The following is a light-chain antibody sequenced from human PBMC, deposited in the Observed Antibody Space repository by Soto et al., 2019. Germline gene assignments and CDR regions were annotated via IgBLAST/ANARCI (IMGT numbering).Light chain of an antibody. CDR1: QSIRRH. CDR2: GAS. J-gene: IGKJ3*01. Sequence: DIQMTQSPSSLSASVGDRVSITCRASQSIRRHLNWFQHKPGKAPKVLIYGASSLQGGVPSRFSGSGSGTDFTLTSKSLQPEDFATYYCQQSCSSPFTFGPGTKVDVK. V-gene: IGKV1-39*01. CDR3: QQSCSSPFT.